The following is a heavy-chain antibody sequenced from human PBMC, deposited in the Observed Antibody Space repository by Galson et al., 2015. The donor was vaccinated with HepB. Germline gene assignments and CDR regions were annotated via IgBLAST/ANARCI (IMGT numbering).Heavy chain of an antibody. V-gene: IGHV6-1*01. J-gene: IGHJ4*02. Sequence: CAISGDSVSSNSVAWNWIRQSPSRGLEWLGRTYYRSKWYNDYAVYVKGRITVNPDTSKNQFSLQLKSVTLEDTAVYYCARGRSSGWIDYWGQGTLVTVSS. CDR2: TYYRSKWYN. CDR3: ARGRSSGWIDY. D-gene: IGHD6-19*01. CDR1: GDSVSSNSVA.